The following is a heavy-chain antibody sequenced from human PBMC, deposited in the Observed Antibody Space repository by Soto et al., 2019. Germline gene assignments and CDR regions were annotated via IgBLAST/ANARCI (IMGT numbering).Heavy chain of an antibody. Sequence: SETLSLTCTVSGGSISSYYWSWIRQPPGKGLEWIGYIYYSGSTNYNPSLKSRVTISVDTSKNQFSLKLSSVTAADTAVYYCATLRYFDWLNFDYWGQGTLVTVPQ. CDR2: IYYSGST. D-gene: IGHD3-9*01. V-gene: IGHV4-59*01. CDR1: GGSISSYY. J-gene: IGHJ4*02. CDR3: ATLRYFDWLNFDY.